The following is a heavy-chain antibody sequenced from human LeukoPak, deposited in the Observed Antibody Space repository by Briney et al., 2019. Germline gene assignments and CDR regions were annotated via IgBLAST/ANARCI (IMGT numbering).Heavy chain of an antibody. D-gene: IGHD4-23*01. CDR1: GGSISSSSYY. V-gene: IGHV4-39*01. J-gene: IGHJ4*02. Sequence: SETLSLTCTVSGGSISSSSYYWGWIRQPPGKGLEWIGSIYYSGSTYYNPSLKSRVTISVDTSKNQFSLKLSSVTAADTAVYYCARLGGNPYFDYWGQGTLVTVSS. CDR2: IYYSGST. CDR3: ARLGGNPYFDY.